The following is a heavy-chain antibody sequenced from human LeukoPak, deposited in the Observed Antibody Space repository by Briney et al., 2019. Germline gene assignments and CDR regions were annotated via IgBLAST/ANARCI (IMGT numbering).Heavy chain of an antibody. D-gene: IGHD3-10*01. J-gene: IGHJ4*02. CDR3: ARSETVWFGELYFDY. Sequence: PSETLSLTCTVSGGSISSGDYYWSWIRQPPGTGLEWIGYIYYSGSTNYNPSLKSRVTISVDTSENQFSLKLSSVTAADTAVYYCARSETVWFGELYFDYWGQGTLVTVSS. CDR1: GGSISSGDYY. CDR2: IYYSGST. V-gene: IGHV4-61*08.